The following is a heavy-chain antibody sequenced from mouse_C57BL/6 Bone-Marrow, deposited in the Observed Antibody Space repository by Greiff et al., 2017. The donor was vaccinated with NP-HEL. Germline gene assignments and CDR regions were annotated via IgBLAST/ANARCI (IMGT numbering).Heavy chain of an antibody. V-gene: IGHV1-26*01. CDR1: GYTFTDYY. Sequence: VQLKQSGPELVKPGASVKISCKASGYTFTDYYMNWVKQSHGKSLEWIGDINPNNGGTSYNQKFKGKATLTVDKSSSTAYMELRSLTSEDSAVYYCARSYYSNPAWFAYWGQGTLVTVSA. CDR3: ARSYYSNPAWFAY. CDR2: INPNNGGT. D-gene: IGHD2-5*01. J-gene: IGHJ3*01.